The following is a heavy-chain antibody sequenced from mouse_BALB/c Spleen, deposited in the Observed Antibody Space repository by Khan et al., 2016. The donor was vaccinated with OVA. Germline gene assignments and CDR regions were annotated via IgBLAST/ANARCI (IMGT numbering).Heavy chain of an antibody. Sequence: VQLQQSGPGLVKPSHSLSLTCSVTGYSITSGYRWNWIRQFPGNKLEWMGYISYDGSNNYNPSLKNRISITRDTSKNQFFLQLNSVTTEDTATYYCARGGAVVPYWYFDVWGAGTTVTVSS. J-gene: IGHJ1*01. CDR3: ARGGAVVPYWYFDV. V-gene: IGHV3-6*02. CDR2: ISYDGSN. D-gene: IGHD1-1*01. CDR1: GYSITSGYR.